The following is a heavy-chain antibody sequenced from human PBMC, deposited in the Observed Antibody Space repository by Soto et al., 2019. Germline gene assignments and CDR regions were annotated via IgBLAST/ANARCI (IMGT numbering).Heavy chain of an antibody. D-gene: IGHD6-13*01. CDR2: ISSSSSYI. V-gene: IGHV3-21*01. CDR1: GFTFSRYS. Sequence: GGSLRLSCAASGFTFSRYSMNWVRQAPGKGLEWVSSISSSSSYIYYADSVKGRFTISRDNAKNSLYLQMNSLRAEDTAVYYCSRSGSSSWYSSWFDPWGQGTLVTVSS. CDR3: SRSGSSSWYSSWFDP. J-gene: IGHJ5*02.